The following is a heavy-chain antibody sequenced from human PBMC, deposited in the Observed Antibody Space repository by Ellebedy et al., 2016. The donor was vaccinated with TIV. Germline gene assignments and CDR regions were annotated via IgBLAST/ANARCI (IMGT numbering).Heavy chain of an antibody. Sequence: SETLSLTXAVYGGSFSGYYWSWIRQPPGKGLEWIGEINHSGSTNYNPSLKSRVTISVDTSKNQFSLKLSSVTAADTAVYYCARVGGSRSVTIFGARNYYYYYMDVWGKGTTVTVSS. J-gene: IGHJ6*03. CDR1: GGSFSGYY. D-gene: IGHD3-3*01. CDR2: INHSGST. CDR3: ARVGGSRSVTIFGARNYYYYYMDV. V-gene: IGHV4-34*01.